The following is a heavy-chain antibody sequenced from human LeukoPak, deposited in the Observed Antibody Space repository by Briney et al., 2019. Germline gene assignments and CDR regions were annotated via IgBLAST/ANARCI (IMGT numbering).Heavy chain of an antibody. CDR1: GFTFSIFA. D-gene: IGHD2-21*01. Sequence: GGSLRLSCAASGFTFSIFAMIWVRQPPGKGLEWVSSIFPSGGEIHYADSVRGRFTISRDNSKSTLSLQMNSLRAEDAAVYFCAKAPVTSCRGAYCYPFDSWGQGTLVTVSS. J-gene: IGHJ4*02. CDR3: AKAPVTSCRGAYCYPFDS. CDR2: IFPSGGEI. V-gene: IGHV3-23*01.